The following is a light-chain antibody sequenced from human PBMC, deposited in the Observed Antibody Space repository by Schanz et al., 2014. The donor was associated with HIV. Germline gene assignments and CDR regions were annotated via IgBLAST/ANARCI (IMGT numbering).Light chain of an antibody. CDR2: DVS. CDR1: SGDVGSYNY. J-gene: IGLJ2*01. V-gene: IGLV2-14*03. CDR3: CSYVGSTTVI. Sequence: QSALTQPASVSGSPGQSISISCTGTSGDVGSYNYVSWYQQHPGKAPKLMIYDVSNRPSGVSSRFSGSKSGNTASLTISGLQAEDEADYYCCSYVGSTTVIFGGGTKLTVL.